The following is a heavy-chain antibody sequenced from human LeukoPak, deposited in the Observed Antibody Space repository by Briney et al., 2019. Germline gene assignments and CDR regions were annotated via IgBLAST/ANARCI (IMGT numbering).Heavy chain of an antibody. CDR1: GFTFSSYW. CDR2: IKQDGSEK. J-gene: IGHJ4*02. CDR3: AGDRNTIFGVGAVDY. Sequence: GGSLRLSCAASGFTFSSYWMSWVRQAPGKGLEWVANIKQDGSEKYYVDSVKGRFTISRDNAKNSLYLQMNSLRAEDTAVYYCAGDRNTIFGVGAVDYWGQGTLVTVSS. D-gene: IGHD3-3*01. V-gene: IGHV3-7*01.